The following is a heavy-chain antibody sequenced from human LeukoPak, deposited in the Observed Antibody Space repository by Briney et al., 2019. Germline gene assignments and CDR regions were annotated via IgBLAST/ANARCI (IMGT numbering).Heavy chain of an antibody. CDR2: IYYSGST. Sequence: SETLSLTCTVSGDSISSSSYYWGWIRQPPGKGLEWIGSIYYSGSTYYNPSLKSRVTISVDTSKNQFSLKLSSVTAADTAVYYCARDRGAPHVDYYDRRFDPWGQGTLVTVSS. CDR3: ARDRGAPHVDYYDRRFDP. D-gene: IGHD3-22*01. CDR1: GDSISSSSYY. V-gene: IGHV4-39*07. J-gene: IGHJ5*02.